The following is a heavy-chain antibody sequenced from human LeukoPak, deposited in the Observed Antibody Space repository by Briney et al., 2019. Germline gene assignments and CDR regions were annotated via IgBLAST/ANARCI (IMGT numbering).Heavy chain of an antibody. J-gene: IGHJ6*03. CDR1: GFAFSSYG. CDR2: IRYDGSNK. CDR3: AKVSTPYYYGSGPHYYYYYMDV. V-gene: IGHV3-30*02. Sequence: GGSLRLCCAASGFAFSSYGMHWVRQAPGKGLEWVAFIRYDGSNKYYADSVKGRFTISRDNSKNTLYLQMNSLRAEDTAVYYCAKVSTPYYYGSGPHYYYYYMDVWGKGTTVTVSS. D-gene: IGHD3-10*01.